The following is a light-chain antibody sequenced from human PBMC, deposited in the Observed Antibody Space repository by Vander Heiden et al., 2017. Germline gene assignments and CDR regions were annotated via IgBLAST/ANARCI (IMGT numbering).Light chain of an antibody. V-gene: IGKV3-15*01. CDR2: GAS. J-gene: IGKJ5*01. Sequence: EIVMTQSPATLSVSPGEGATLSCRASQSVSSNLAWYQQKPGQAPRLLIYGASTRATGIPARFSGIGSGTEFTLTISSLQSEDFAIYYCQQYHNWPPITFGQGTRLEIK. CDR3: QQYHNWPPIT. CDR1: QSVSSN.